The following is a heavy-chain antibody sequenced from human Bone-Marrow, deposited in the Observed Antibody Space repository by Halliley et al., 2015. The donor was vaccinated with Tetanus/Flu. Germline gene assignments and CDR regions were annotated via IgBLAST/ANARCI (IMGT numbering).Heavy chain of an antibody. Sequence: TLSLTCTVSGGSVSSGTFYSNWIRQSPGKGLEWLGYVYFSGSTNYNPSLKSRVTVSVDTANNQFSLSLKSVTAADTAVYYCARAYGVWPVIGYNGLDVWGQGTAVTVSS. CDR1: GGSVSSGTFY. J-gene: IGHJ6*02. V-gene: IGHV4-61*01. D-gene: IGHD2-8*01. CDR2: VYFSGST. CDR3: ARAYGVWPVIGYNGLDV.